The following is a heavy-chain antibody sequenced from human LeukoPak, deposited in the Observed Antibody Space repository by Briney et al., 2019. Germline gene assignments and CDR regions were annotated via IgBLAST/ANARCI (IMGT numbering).Heavy chain of an antibody. CDR2: VYPGDSDT. CDR3: ARSPRSYDFWSGYHNWFDP. D-gene: IGHD3-3*01. J-gene: IGHJ5*02. CDR1: GYRFTSYW. V-gene: IGHV5-51*01. Sequence: GESLKISCKGSGYRFTSYWIGWVRQMPGNGLERLGIVYPGDSDTKYSPSFQGQVTISADKSISTAYLQWSSLKASDTAMYYCARSPRSYDFWSGYHNWFDPWGQGTLVTVSS.